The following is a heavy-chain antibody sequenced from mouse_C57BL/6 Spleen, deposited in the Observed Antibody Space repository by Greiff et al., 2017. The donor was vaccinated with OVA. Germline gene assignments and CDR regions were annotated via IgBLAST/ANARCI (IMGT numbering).Heavy chain of an antibody. CDR3: ARDLRDGYPFDY. CDR1: GFTFSSYA. Sequence: EVHLVESGGGLVKPGGSLKLSCAASGFTFSSYAMSWVRQTPEKRLEWVATISDGGSYTYYPDNVKGRFTISRDNAKNNLYLQMSHLKSEDTAMYYCARDLRDGYPFDYWGQGTTLTVSS. CDR2: ISDGGSYT. D-gene: IGHD2-3*01. J-gene: IGHJ2*01. V-gene: IGHV5-4*01.